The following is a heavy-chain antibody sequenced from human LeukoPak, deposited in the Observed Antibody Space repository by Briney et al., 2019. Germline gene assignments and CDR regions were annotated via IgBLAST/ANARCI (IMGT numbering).Heavy chain of an antibody. CDR2: ISYDGSNK. CDR1: GFTFSSYG. J-gene: IGHJ4*02. Sequence: GGSLRLSCAASGFTFSSYGMTWVRQAPGKGLEWVAVISYDGSNKYYADSVKGRFTISRDNSKNTLYLQMNSLRAEDTAVYYCARPPGSSWYRSTLDYWGQGTLVTVSS. CDR3: ARPPGSSWYRSTLDY. D-gene: IGHD6-13*01. V-gene: IGHV3-30*03.